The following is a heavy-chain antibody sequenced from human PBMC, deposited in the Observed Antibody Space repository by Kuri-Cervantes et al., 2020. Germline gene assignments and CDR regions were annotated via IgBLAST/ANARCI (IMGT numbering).Heavy chain of an antibody. CDR1: GGTFSSYA. J-gene: IGHJ4*02. V-gene: IGHV1-69*06. Sequence: SVKVSCKASGGTFSSYAISWMRQAPGQGLEWMGGIIPIFGTANYAQKFQGRVTITADKSTSTAYMELSSLRSEDTAVYYCAREHIADYGDYRFDYWGQGTLVTVSS. D-gene: IGHD4-17*01. CDR3: AREHIADYGDYRFDY. CDR2: IIPIFGTA.